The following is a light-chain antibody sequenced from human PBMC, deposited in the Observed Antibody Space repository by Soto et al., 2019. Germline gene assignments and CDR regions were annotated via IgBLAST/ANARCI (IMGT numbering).Light chain of an antibody. Sequence: EIVMTQSPATLSVSPGERSTLSCRASQSIGSNLAWYQQRPGQGPRLIIYGASTRATGIPARFSGSGSGTDFTLTIRSIEAEDFAVYYCQQSSNWPTITFGKGKRLEIK. V-gene: IGKV3-15*01. CDR2: GAS. J-gene: IGKJ5*01. CDR3: QQSSNWPTIT. CDR1: QSIGSN.